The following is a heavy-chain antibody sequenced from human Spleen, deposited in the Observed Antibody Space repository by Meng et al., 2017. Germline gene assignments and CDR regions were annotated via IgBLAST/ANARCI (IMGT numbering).Heavy chain of an antibody. Sequence: GGSLRLSCAASGFTFSSYAMHWVRQAPGKGLEWVANIKQDGSEKYYVDSVEGRFTVSRDNAQNSLSLQMHSLRAEDTAVYYCARGYGHCSRYSCREYYFDYWGQGTLVTVSS. J-gene: IGHJ4*02. D-gene: IGHD2-2*01. CDR1: GFTFSSYA. V-gene: IGHV3-7*01. CDR3: ARGYGHCSRYSCREYYFDY. CDR2: IKQDGSEK.